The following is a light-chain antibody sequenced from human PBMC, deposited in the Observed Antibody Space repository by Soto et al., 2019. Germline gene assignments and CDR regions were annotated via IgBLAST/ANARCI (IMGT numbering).Light chain of an antibody. J-gene: IGKJ4*01. CDR1: QTISND. Sequence: EVVMTQSLATVSVSPGEGVTLSCRASQTISNDLAWYQQKPGQAPRLLIYGASTRATGVPARFSGGGSGTEFTLTISSLQSEDFAFYYCQQNNKWPPVTFGGGTKV. CDR3: QQNNKWPPVT. CDR2: GAS. V-gene: IGKV3-15*01.